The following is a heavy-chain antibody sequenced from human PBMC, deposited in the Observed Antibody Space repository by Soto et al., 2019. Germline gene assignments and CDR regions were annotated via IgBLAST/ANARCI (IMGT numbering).Heavy chain of an antibody. D-gene: IGHD1-7*01. CDR3: ARAPLTGTTGPDY. CDR1: GGSFSGYY. CDR2: INHSGST. J-gene: IGHJ4*02. Sequence: PSETLSLTCAVYGGSFSGYYWSWIRQPPGKGLEWIGEINHSGSTNYNPSLKSRVTISVDTSKNQFSLKLSSVTAADTAVYYCARAPLTGTTGPDYWGQGTLVTVSS. V-gene: IGHV4-34*01.